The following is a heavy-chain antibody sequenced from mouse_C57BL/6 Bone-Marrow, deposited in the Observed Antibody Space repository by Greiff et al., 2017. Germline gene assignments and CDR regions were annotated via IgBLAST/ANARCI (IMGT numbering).Heavy chain of an antibody. V-gene: IGHV1-81*01. D-gene: IGHD2-3*01. Sequence: VQLQQSGAELARPGASVKLSCKASGYTFTSYGISWVKQRTGQGLEWIGEIYPRSCNTYYNEKFKGKATLTADKSSSTAYMELRSLTSEDSAVYFCARLGEYDGYDAWFAYWGQGTLVTVSA. J-gene: IGHJ3*01. CDR2: IYPRSCNT. CDR3: ARLGEYDGYDAWFAY. CDR1: GYTFTSYG.